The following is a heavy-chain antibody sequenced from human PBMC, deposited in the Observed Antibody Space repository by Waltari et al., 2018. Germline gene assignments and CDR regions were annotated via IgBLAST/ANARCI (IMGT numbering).Heavy chain of an antibody. CDR3: ASIGAAAGTWGWFDP. V-gene: IGHV4-39*01. D-gene: IGHD6-13*01. Sequence: QLQLQESGPGLVKPSETLSLTCTVSGGSISSSSYYWGWIRQPPGKGLEWIGSIYYSGSTYHNPPLKGRVTISVDTSKNQFSLKLSSVTAADTAVYYCASIGAAAGTWGWFDPWGQGTLVTVSS. J-gene: IGHJ5*02. CDR2: IYYSGST. CDR1: GGSISSSSYY.